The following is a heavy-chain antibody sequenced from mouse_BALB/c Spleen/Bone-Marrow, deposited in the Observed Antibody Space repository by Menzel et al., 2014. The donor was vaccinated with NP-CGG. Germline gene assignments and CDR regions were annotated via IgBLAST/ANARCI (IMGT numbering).Heavy chain of an antibody. J-gene: IGHJ4*01. CDR1: GYTFTSYY. CDR2: INPSNGGT. V-gene: IGHV1S16*01. Sequence: QVQLQQSGAELVKPGASVKLSCKASGYTFTSYYMYWVKQRPGQGLEWFGEINPSNGGTNFNEKFKNKATLTVDKSSSTAYMHLSSLTSEDSAVYYCSRGRRDALDYWGQGTSVTASS. CDR3: SRGRRDALDY.